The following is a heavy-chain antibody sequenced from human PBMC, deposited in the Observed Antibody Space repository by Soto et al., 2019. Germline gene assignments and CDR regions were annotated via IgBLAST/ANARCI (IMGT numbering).Heavy chain of an antibody. J-gene: IGHJ6*04. Sequence: RRLSCAASVFTFDDYAMHWVRQAPGKGLEWVSGISWNSGSIGYADSVKGRFTISRDNAKNSLYLQMNSRRAEDKALYYCEKDILPRWEIPLDSYYVMDVPGKPTTVTVSS. CDR2: ISWNSGSI. CDR1: VFTFDDYA. V-gene: IGHV3-9*01. D-gene: IGHD1-26*01. CDR3: EKDILPRWEIPLDSYYVMDV.